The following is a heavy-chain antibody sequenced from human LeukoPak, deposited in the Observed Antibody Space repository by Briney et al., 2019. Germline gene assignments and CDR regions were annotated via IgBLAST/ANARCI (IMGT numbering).Heavy chain of an antibody. V-gene: IGHV3-53*01. Sequence: GGSLRLSCAASGFTVSSNYMSWVRQAPGKGLEWVSVIYSGGSTYYADSVKGRFTISRDSSKNTLYLQMNSLRAEDTAVYYCARYSSSFFPIWGQGTMVTVSS. CDR1: GFTVSSNY. CDR2: IYSGGST. D-gene: IGHD6-13*01. CDR3: ARYSSSFFPI. J-gene: IGHJ3*02.